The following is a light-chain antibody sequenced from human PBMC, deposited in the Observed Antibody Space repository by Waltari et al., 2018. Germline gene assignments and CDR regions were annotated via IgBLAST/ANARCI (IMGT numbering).Light chain of an antibody. J-gene: IGKJ3*01. Sequence: EIVLTQSPATLSLSPGERASLSCRASQSISSYLDWYQQKPGQAPRLLIYDASTRATGIPARFSGSGSGIDFTLIISSLEPEDFAVYYCQHRGHWPPEATFGPGTKVDIK. CDR3: QHRGHWPPEAT. CDR2: DAS. CDR1: QSISSY. V-gene: IGKV3-11*01.